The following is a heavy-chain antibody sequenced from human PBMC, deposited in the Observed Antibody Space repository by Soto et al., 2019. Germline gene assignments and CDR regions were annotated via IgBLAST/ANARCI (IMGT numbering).Heavy chain of an antibody. Sequence: EVQLVESGGGLVQPGGSLRLSCAASGFTFSSYWMHWVRQGPGKGLVWVSRIKTDGSSTNYADSVKGRFTISRDNAKNTLYLHMNSLREEDTAVDYCARGGVSNSGTYSKDSWGQGTLVTVSS. CDR3: ARGGVSNSGTYSKDS. J-gene: IGHJ4*02. D-gene: IGHD3-10*01. CDR1: GFTFSSYW. CDR2: IKTDGSST. V-gene: IGHV3-74*01.